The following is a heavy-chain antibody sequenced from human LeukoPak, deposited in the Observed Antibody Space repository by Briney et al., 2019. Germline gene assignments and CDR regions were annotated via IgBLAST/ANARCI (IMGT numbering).Heavy chain of an antibody. CDR1: GGSFSGYY. CDR3: ARGMVTRLFDY. Sequence: SETLSLTCAVYGGSFSGYYWSWIRQPPGKGLEWIGEINHSGSTNYNPSLKSRVTISVDTSKNQFSLKLGSVTAADTAVYYCARGMVTRLFDYWGQGTLVTVSS. J-gene: IGHJ4*02. CDR2: INHSGST. V-gene: IGHV4-34*01. D-gene: IGHD2-8*01.